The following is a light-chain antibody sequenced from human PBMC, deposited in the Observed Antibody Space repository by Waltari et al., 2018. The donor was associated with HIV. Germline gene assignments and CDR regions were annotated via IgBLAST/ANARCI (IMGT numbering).Light chain of an antibody. CDR1: QDIRTY. CDR3: QQLNSYPLS. Sequence: DTQLTQSPSFLSASVGDRVTITCRDRQDIRTYVAWYQQKPGKAPKLLFYHASTVESGVPSRFSGSGSGTEFTLTISSLQPEDLATYYCQQLNSYPLSFGPGTKVNV. J-gene: IGKJ3*01. CDR2: HAS. V-gene: IGKV1-9*01.